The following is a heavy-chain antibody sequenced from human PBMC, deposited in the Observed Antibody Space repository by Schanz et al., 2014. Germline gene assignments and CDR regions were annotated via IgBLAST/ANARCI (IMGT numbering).Heavy chain of an antibody. Sequence: QVQLVQSGTQVKKPGASVKVSCKASGYTLSAYSLHWVRQAPGQGLEWMGRIIPILGIANYAQKFQGRVTITADKSTFTAYMDVSSLRSEDTAVYYCARDFSAYVGNYFDYWGQGTLATVSS. CDR2: IIPILGIA. D-gene: IGHD5-12*01. J-gene: IGHJ4*02. CDR1: GYTLSAYS. CDR3: ARDFSAYVGNYFDY. V-gene: IGHV1-69*09.